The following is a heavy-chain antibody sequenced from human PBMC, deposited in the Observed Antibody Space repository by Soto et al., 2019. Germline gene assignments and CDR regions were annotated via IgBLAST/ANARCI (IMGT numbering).Heavy chain of an antibody. Sequence: EVQLLESGGGLVQPGGSLRLSCAASGFTVSSYAMSWVRQAPGKGLEWVSDISGSGSTYSADSVKGRCTISRGSSKNTGYLAMNSLRAEDTAVCYCATALRYTVTTGYYMDVWGRGAIVTVSS. CDR2: ISGSGST. V-gene: IGHV3-23*01. CDR1: GFTVSSYA. D-gene: IGHD4-17*01. CDR3: ATALRYTVTTGYYMDV. J-gene: IGHJ6*03.